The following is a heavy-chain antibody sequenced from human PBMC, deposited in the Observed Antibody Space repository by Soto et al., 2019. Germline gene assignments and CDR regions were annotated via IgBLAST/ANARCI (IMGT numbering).Heavy chain of an antibody. Sequence: RASVKVSCKASGGTFSSYTISWVRQAPGQGLEWMGRIIPILGIASYAQKFQGRVTITADKSTSIAYMELSSLRSEDTAVYYCAREVSSGYDRNWFDPWGQGTLVTVSS. CDR2: IIPILGIA. CDR1: GGTFSSYT. J-gene: IGHJ5*02. V-gene: IGHV1-69*04. CDR3: AREVSSGYDRNWFDP. D-gene: IGHD5-12*01.